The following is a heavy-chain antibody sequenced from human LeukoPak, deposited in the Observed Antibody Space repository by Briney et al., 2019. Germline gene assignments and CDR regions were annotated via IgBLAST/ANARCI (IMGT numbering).Heavy chain of an antibody. Sequence: PGGSLRLSCAASGFTFSSYWMSWVRQAPGKGLEWVANRKQDGSEKYYVDSVKGRFTISRDNAKNSLYLQMNSLRAEDTAVYYCARDDAYVWGSYRDTYAFDIWGQGTMVTVSS. CDR1: GFTFSSYW. D-gene: IGHD3-16*02. J-gene: IGHJ3*02. V-gene: IGHV3-7*01. CDR3: ARDDAYVWGSYRDTYAFDI. CDR2: RKQDGSEK.